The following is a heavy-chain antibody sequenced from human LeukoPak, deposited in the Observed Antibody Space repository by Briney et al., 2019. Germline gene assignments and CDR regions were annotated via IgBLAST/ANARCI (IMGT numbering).Heavy chain of an antibody. CDR3: ARAGPGSGWYFDY. V-gene: IGHV1-2*02. Sequence: ASVKVSCKASGYTFTGYYMHWVRQAPGQGLEWMGWINPNSGGTNYAQKFQGRVAMTTDTSTTTAYMELRGLRFNDTAVYYCARAGPGSGWYFDYWGQGTLVTVSS. CDR1: GYTFTGYY. CDR2: INPNSGGT. J-gene: IGHJ4*02. D-gene: IGHD6-19*01.